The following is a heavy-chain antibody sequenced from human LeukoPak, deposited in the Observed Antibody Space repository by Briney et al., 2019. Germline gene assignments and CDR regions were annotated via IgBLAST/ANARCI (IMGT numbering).Heavy chain of an antibody. CDR3: AREAPNCRGDCLDY. CDR1: GFTFSSYS. D-gene: IGHD2-21*02. Sequence: GGSLRLSCAASGFTFSSYSMNWVRQAPGKGLEWVSYISSSSSTIYYADSVKGRFTISRDNAKNSVYLQMNSLRAEDTAVYYCAREAPNCRGDCLDYWGQGTLVTVSS. CDR2: ISSSSSTI. J-gene: IGHJ4*02. V-gene: IGHV3-48*01.